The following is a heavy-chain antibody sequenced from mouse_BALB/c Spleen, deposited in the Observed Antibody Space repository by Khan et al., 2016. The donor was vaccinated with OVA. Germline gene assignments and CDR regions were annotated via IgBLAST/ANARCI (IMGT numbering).Heavy chain of an antibody. V-gene: IGHV9-3-1*01. Sequence: QIQLVQSGPELKKPGETVKISCKASGYTFTKFGMNWVKQAPGKGLEWMGWINTYTGEPTYADDFKGRFAFSMETSASTAYLQINNLKNEDTATXVCARPPYFSYTMDYWGQGTTVTVSS. J-gene: IGHJ4*01. CDR1: GYTFTKFG. D-gene: IGHD2-10*01. CDR2: INTYTGEP. CDR3: ARPPYFSYTMDY.